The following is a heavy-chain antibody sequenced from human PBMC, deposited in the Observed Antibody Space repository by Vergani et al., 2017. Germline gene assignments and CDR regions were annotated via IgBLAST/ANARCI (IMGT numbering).Heavy chain of an antibody. V-gene: IGHV4-31*03. CDR1: GGSISSGGYY. CDR3: ARDGDYYDSSGRPHFDP. Sequence: QVQLQESGPGLVKPSQTLSLTCTVSGGSISSGGYYWSWIRQHPGKGLEWIGYIHYSGSTYYTPSLKSRVTLSVDTSKNQFSLKLSSVTAADTAVYYCARDGDYYDSSGRPHFDPWGQGTLVTVSS. D-gene: IGHD3-22*01. J-gene: IGHJ5*02. CDR2: IHYSGST.